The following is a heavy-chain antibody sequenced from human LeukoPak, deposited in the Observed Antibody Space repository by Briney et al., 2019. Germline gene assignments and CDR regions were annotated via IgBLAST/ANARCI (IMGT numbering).Heavy chain of an antibody. CDR3: ARVRITMVRGVMNPFDYYMDV. V-gene: IGHV4-4*07. J-gene: IGHJ6*03. CDR1: GGSISSYY. CDR2: IYTSGST. D-gene: IGHD3-10*01. Sequence: SETLSLTCTVSGGSISSYYWSWIRQPAGKGLEWIGRIYTSGSTNYNPSLKSRVTMSVDTSKNQFSLKLSSVTAADTAVYYCARVRITMVRGVMNPFDYYMDVWGKGTTVTVSS.